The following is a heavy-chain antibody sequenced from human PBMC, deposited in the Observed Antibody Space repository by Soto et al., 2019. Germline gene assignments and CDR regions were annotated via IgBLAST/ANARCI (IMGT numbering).Heavy chain of an antibody. Sequence: QVQLVESGGGVVQPGRSLRLSCAASGFTFSSYAMHWVRQAPGKGLEWVAVISYDGSNKYYADSVKGRFTISRDNSKNTLYLQMNSLRAEDTAVYYCARDRRIMITFGGVVDYWGQGTLVTVSS. CDR2: ISYDGSNK. CDR3: ARDRRIMITFGGVVDY. V-gene: IGHV3-30-3*01. D-gene: IGHD3-16*01. J-gene: IGHJ4*02. CDR1: GFTFSSYA.